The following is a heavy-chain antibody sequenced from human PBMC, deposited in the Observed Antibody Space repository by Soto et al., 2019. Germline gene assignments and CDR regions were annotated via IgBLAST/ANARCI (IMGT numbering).Heavy chain of an antibody. V-gene: IGHV1-2*02. CDR1: GYTFTDYY. Sequence: GASVKVSCKASGYTFTDYYIHWVRQAPGQGLECMGWIDPNSGGTDYAQKFQGRVTMTRDTSISIAYMELTRRGSDATAVYYCARDQVEAMISFVIWDQATMVTV. J-gene: IGHJ3*02. D-gene: IGHD2-15*01. CDR3: ARDQVEAMISFVI. CDR2: IDPNSGGT.